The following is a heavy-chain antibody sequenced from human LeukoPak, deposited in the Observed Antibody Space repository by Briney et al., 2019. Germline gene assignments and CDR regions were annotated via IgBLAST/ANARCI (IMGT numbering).Heavy chain of an antibody. J-gene: IGHJ5*02. V-gene: IGHV1-8*01. Sequence: ASVKVSCKASGYTFTSYDINWVRQATGQGLEWMGWMNPNSSNTGYAQKFQGRVTMTRNTSISTAYMELSSLRSEDTAVYYCARGRLGSSGWYGGFDPWGQGTLVTVSS. CDR1: GYTFTSYD. CDR3: ARGRLGSSGWYGGFDP. D-gene: IGHD6-19*01. CDR2: MNPNSSNT.